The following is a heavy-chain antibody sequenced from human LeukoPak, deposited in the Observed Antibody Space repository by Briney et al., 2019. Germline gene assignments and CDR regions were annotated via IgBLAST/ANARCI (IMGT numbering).Heavy chain of an antibody. CDR3: AREGYCSGGSCYLRWFDP. CDR1: GYSIISGYY. V-gene: IGHV4-38-2*02. D-gene: IGHD2-15*01. Sequence: PSETLSLTCTVSGYSIISGYYWGWIRQPPGQGLEWIGSIYHSGSTYYNPSLKSRVTISLDTSKNQFSLKLSSVTAADTAVYYCAREGYCSGGSCYLRWFDPWGRGTLVSVSS. J-gene: IGHJ5*02. CDR2: IYHSGST.